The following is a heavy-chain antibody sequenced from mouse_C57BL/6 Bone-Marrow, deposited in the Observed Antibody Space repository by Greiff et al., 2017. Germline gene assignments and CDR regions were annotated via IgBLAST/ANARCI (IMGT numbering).Heavy chain of an antibody. CDR3: ARESYDGYYFYAMDY. J-gene: IGHJ4*01. CDR1: GYTFTDYY. V-gene: IGHV1-26*01. CDR2: INPNNGGT. Sequence: EVQLQQSGPELVKPGASVKISCKASGYTFTDYYMNWVKQSHGKSLEWIGDINPNNGGTSYNQKFKGKATLTVDKSSSTAYMELRSLTSEDSAVYYCARESYDGYYFYAMDYWGQGTSVTVSS. D-gene: IGHD2-3*01.